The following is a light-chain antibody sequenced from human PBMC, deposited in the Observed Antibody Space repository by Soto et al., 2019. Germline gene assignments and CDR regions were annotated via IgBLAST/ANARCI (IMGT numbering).Light chain of an antibody. V-gene: IGLV1-36*01. CDR2: YDN. J-gene: IGLJ1*01. Sequence: QSVLTQPPSVSEAPRQRVTISCSGSSSNIGNNAVNWYQQLPGQAPKIVIYYDNLSTSGVSDRFSGSKSGISASLAISDLQSDDEADYYCASWDDRLNAYVFGPGTKVTVL. CDR1: SSNIGNNA. CDR3: ASWDDRLNAYV.